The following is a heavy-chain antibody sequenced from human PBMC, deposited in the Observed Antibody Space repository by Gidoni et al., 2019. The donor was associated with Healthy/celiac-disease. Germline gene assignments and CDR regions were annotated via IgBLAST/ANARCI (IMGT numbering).Heavy chain of an antibody. D-gene: IGHD2-21*01. CDR3: ARARNEQHIFDY. Sequence: QAPGKGLEWVSYISSSSSYTNYADSVKGRFTISRDNAKNSLYLQMNSLRAEDTAVYYCARARNEQHIFDYWGQGTLVTVSS. V-gene: IGHV3-11*06. CDR2: ISSSSSYT. J-gene: IGHJ4*02.